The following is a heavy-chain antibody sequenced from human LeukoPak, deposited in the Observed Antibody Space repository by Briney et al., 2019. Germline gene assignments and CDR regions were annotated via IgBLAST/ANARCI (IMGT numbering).Heavy chain of an antibody. CDR3: AKGGRVTSHGLYYFDY. CDR1: GFTFDDYG. D-gene: IGHD4-17*01. J-gene: IGHJ4*02. V-gene: IGHV3-20*04. Sequence: GGSLRLSCAASGFTFDDYGMSWVRQAPGKGLEWVSGINWNGGSTGYADSVKGRFTISRDNAKNSLYLQMNSLRAEDTALYYCAKGGRVTSHGLYYFDYWGQGTLVTVSS. CDR2: INWNGGST.